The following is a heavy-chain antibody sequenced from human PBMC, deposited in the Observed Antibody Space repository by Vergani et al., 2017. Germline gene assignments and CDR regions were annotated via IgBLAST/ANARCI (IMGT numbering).Heavy chain of an antibody. J-gene: IGHJ3*02. CDR1: GFPFSSYS. CDR2: ISSSSSYI. V-gene: IGHV3-21*01. CDR3: AGSSYFDWPDAFDI. Sequence: EVQLVESGGGLVKPGGSLRLSCAASGFPFSSYSMNWVRQAPGKGLEWVSSISSSSSYIYYADSVKGRCTISRDNAKNSLYLQMNSLRAEDTAVYYCAGSSYFDWPDAFDIWGQGTMVTVSS. D-gene: IGHD3-9*01.